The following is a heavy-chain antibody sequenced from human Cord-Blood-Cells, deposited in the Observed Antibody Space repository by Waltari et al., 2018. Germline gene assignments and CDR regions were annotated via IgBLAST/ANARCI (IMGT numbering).Heavy chain of an antibody. V-gene: IGHV1-69*01. D-gene: IGHD1-20*01. CDR3: ARTKYGYNWNYFDY. Sequence: SSYAISWVRQAPGQGLEWMGGIIPIFGTANYAQKFQGRVKITADESTSTAYMELSSLRSEDTAVYYCARTKYGYNWNYFDYWGQGTLVTVSS. CDR1: SSYA. J-gene: IGHJ4*02. CDR2: IIPIFGTA.